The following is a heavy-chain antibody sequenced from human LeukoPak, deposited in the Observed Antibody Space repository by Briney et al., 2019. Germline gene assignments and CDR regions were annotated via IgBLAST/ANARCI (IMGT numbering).Heavy chain of an antibody. J-gene: IGHJ6*02. CDR2: IYSGGST. CDR3: AKSDQVVAAGMDV. D-gene: IGHD2-15*01. V-gene: IGHV3-53*01. Sequence: GGSLRLSCAASGFTVSSNYMSWVRQAPGKGLEWVSVIYSGGSTYYADSVKGRFTISRDNSKNTLYLQMNSLRAEDTAVYYCAKSDQVVAAGMDVWGQGTTVTVSS. CDR1: GFTVSSNY.